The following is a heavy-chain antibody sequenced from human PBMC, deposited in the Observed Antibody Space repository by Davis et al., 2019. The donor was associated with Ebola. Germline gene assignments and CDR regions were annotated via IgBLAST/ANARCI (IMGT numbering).Heavy chain of an antibody. CDR2: INSDGSNT. D-gene: IGHD6-19*01. Sequence: GESLKISCAASGFSVSSPYMTWVRQAPGKGLVWVSRINSDGSNTNYADSVKGRFTISRDNAKNTLYLQMNSLRAEDTAVYYCARAIGSGWPIDYWGQGTLVTVSS. J-gene: IGHJ4*02. CDR3: ARAIGSGWPIDY. CDR1: GFSVSSPY. V-gene: IGHV3-74*01.